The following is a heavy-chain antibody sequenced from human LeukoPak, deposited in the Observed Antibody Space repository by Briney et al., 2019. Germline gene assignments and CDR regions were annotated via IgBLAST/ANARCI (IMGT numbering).Heavy chain of an antibody. CDR1: GFTFSSYA. CDR2: ISYDGSNK. CDR3: ARDLDAAAPGFDY. Sequence: AGGSLRLSCAASGFTFSSYAMHWVRQAPGKGLEWVAVISYDGSNKYYADSVKGRFTISRDNSKNTLYLQMNSLRADDTAVYYCARDLDAAAPGFDYWGQGTLVTVSS. J-gene: IGHJ4*02. V-gene: IGHV3-30-3*01. D-gene: IGHD6-13*01.